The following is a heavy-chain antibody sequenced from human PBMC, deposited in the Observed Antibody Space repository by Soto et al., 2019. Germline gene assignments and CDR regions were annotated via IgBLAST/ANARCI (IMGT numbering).Heavy chain of an antibody. CDR3: ERTQWLDAFDI. J-gene: IGHJ3*02. Sequence: PSETLSLTCTVSGGSISSSSYYWGWIRQPPGKGLEWIGSIYYSGSTYYNPSLKSRVNISVDTSKNQFSLKLSSVTAADTAVYYRERTQWLDAFDIWGQGTMVTVSS. V-gene: IGHV4-39*01. CDR2: IYYSGST. D-gene: IGHD6-19*01. CDR1: GGSISSSSYY.